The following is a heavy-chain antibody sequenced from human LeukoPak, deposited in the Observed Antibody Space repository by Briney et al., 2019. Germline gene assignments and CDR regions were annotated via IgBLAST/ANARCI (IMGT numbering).Heavy chain of an antibody. Sequence: ASVKVSCKASGYTFTGYYMHWVRQAPGQGLEWMGWINPNSGGTNYAQKFQGRVTMTEDTSTDTAYMELSSLRSEDTAVYYCATSTGDWGQGTLVTVSS. V-gene: IGHV1-2*02. CDR2: INPNSGGT. J-gene: IGHJ4*02. D-gene: IGHD1-14*01. CDR3: ATSTGD. CDR1: GYTFTGYY.